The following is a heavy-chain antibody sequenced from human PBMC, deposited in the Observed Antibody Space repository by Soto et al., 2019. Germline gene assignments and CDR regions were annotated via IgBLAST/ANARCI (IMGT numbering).Heavy chain of an antibody. CDR3: ARDRVRGSRDGYNYVTGPFDY. CDR1: GYTFTSYA. CDR2: INAGNGNT. Sequence: ASVKVSCKASGYTFTSYAMHWVRQAPGQRLEWMGWINAGNGNTKYSQKFQGRVTITRDTSASTAYMELSSLRSEDTAVYYCARDRVRGSRDGYNYVTGPFDYWGQGTLVTVSS. D-gene: IGHD3-16*01. J-gene: IGHJ4*02. V-gene: IGHV1-3*01.